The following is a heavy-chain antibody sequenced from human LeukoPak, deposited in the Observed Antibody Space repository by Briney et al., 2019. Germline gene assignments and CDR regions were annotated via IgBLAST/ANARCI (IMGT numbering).Heavy chain of an antibody. CDR1: GFTFSSYS. Sequence: GGSLRLSCVVSGFTFSSYSMIWVRQAPGKGLQWVANMKKDGSETKYVESVKGRFTISRDNAKNSLYLQMNSLRAEDTAVYYCGRHRSGSGAYFIDYWGQGTLVSVSS. D-gene: IGHD3-10*01. CDR3: GRHRSGSGAYFIDY. V-gene: IGHV3-7*01. CDR2: MKKDGSET. J-gene: IGHJ4*02.